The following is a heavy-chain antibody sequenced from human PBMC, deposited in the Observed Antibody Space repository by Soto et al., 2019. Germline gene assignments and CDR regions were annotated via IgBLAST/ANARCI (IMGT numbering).Heavy chain of an antibody. V-gene: IGHV1-69*01. Sequence: QVQLVQSGAEVKKPGSSVKVSCKASGGTFRSYGVNWVRQAPGQGLEWMGGIIPIFGTLISAQNFQDRVTITADESTGTVYMELRFLRHEDTAVYYCAREGGGLGYCSGGSCNWCFDIWGRGTPITVSS. CDR3: AREGGGLGYCSGGSCNWCFDI. CDR2: IIPIFGTL. D-gene: IGHD2-15*01. CDR1: GGTFRSYG. J-gene: IGHJ2*01.